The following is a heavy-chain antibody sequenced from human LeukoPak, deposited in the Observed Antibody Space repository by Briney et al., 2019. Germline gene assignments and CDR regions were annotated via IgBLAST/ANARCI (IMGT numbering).Heavy chain of an antibody. CDR2: INPNSGGT. Sequence: GASVKVSCKASGYTFTGYYMHWVRQAPGQGLEWMGWINPNSGGTNYAQKFQGRVTMTRDTPISTAYMELSRLRSDDTAVYYCARLIKYGDYTDYWGQGTLVTVSS. D-gene: IGHD4-17*01. CDR1: GYTFTGYY. V-gene: IGHV1-2*02. J-gene: IGHJ4*02. CDR3: ARLIKYGDYTDY.